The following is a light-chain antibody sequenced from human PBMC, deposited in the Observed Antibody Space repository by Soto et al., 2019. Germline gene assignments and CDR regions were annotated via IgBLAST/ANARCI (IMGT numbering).Light chain of an antibody. J-gene: IGKJ4*01. V-gene: IGKV1-8*01. CDR1: QGISSY. Sequence: AIRMTQSPSSLSASTGDRVTITCRASQGISSYLAWYQQKPGKAPKLLIYAASTLQSGVPSRFSGSGSGTDFTLTISNLQPEDVATYYCLQHNSFPRTFGGGTKVEIK. CDR2: AAS. CDR3: LQHNSFPRT.